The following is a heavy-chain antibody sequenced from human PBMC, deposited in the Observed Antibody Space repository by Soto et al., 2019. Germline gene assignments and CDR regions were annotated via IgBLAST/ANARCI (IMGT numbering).Heavy chain of an antibody. J-gene: IGHJ4*02. CDR3: ARDFAIAARPLVDY. Sequence: QVQLVESGGGVVQPGRSLRLSCAASGFTFSSYGMHWVRQAPGKGLEWVAVIWYDGSNKYYADSVKGRFTISRDNSKNTLYLQMNSLRAEDTAVYYCARDFAIAARPLVDYWGQGTLVTVSS. D-gene: IGHD6-6*01. V-gene: IGHV3-33*01. CDR1: GFTFSSYG. CDR2: IWYDGSNK.